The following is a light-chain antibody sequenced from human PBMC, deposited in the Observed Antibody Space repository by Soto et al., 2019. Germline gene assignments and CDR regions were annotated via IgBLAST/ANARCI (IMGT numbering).Light chain of an antibody. CDR1: SGHSSYA. V-gene: IGLV4-69*01. Sequence: QLVLTQSPSASASLGASVKLTCTLSSGHSSYAIAWHQQQPEKGTRYLMKLSSDGSHSKGDGIPDRFSGSSSGAERYLTISSLQSADEADYYCQTWDTAARVVFGGGTKLTVL. CDR3: QTWDTAARVV. CDR2: LSSDGSH. J-gene: IGLJ2*01.